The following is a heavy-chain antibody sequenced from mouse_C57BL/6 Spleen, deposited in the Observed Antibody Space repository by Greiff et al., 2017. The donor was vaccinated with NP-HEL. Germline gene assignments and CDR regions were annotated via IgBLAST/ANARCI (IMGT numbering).Heavy chain of an antibody. Sequence: EVKLMESGEGLVKPGGSLKLSCAASGFTFSSYALSWVRQTPEKRLEWVAYISSGGDYLYYADTVKGRFTISRDNARNTLYLQMSSMKSEDTAMYYCTRDTYLGYAMDYWGQGTSVTVSS. CDR3: TRDTYLGYAMDY. J-gene: IGHJ4*01. V-gene: IGHV5-9-1*02. CDR1: GFTFSSYA. D-gene: IGHD5-1-1*01. CDR2: ISSGGDYL.